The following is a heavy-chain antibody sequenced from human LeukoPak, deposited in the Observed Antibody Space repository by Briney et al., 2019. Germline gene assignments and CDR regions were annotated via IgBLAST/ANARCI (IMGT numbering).Heavy chain of an antibody. J-gene: IGHJ4*02. Sequence: SETLSLTCNVSGGAVTGSTYYWAWIRQPPGKGLEWTGSMYYSGSTYYNPSLKSRVTISVDTSKNQFSLKLSSVTAADTATYHCARHYYDNTGYYYLDYWGQGTLVTVSS. CDR2: MYYSGST. V-gene: IGHV4-39*01. D-gene: IGHD3-22*01. CDR1: GGAVTGSTYY. CDR3: ARHYYDNTGYYYLDY.